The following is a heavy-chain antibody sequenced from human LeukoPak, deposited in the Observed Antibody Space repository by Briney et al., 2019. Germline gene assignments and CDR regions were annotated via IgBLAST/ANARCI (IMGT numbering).Heavy chain of an antibody. CDR2: ISYDGKNK. CDR3: ARDAAIVVAPPQH. Sequence: PGGSLRLSCAASGFTFSSYSMNWVRQAPGKGLEWVSLISYDGKNKYSADSVKGRFTISRDNSKSTLYLQMNSLRAEDTAVYYCARDAAIVVAPPQHWGQGTLVTVSS. CDR1: GFTFSSYS. J-gene: IGHJ1*01. V-gene: IGHV3-30*03. D-gene: IGHD3-22*01.